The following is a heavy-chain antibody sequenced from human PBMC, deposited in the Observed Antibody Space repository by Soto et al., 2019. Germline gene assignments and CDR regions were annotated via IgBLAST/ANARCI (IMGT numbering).Heavy chain of an antibody. J-gene: IGHJ5*02. V-gene: IGHV3-23*01. D-gene: IGHD1-7*01. CDR3: SKGEMSTIRNSFDP. CDR1: GFNTRFYS. Sequence: GSLRLSCTASGFNTRFYSMSWVRQTPGKGLEWVAALSRSGGATYYADSVRGRFTISRDASKDTLFLQMSNLRAEDTALYYCSKGEMSTIRNSFDPWGQGTLVTVSS. CDR2: LSRSGGAT.